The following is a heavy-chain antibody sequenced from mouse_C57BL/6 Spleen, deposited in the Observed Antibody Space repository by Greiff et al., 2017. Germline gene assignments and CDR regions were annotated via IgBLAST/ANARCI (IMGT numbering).Heavy chain of an antibody. Sequence: DVMLVESGGGLVQPKGSLKLSCAASGFTFNTYAMHWVRQAPGKGLEWVARIRSKSSNYATYYADSVKDRFTISRDDSQSMLYLQMNNLKTEDTAMYYCVRDRNYDYGYYAMDYWGQGTSVTVSS. CDR2: IRSKSSNYAT. CDR1: GFTFNTYA. D-gene: IGHD2-4*01. CDR3: VRDRNYDYGYYAMDY. J-gene: IGHJ4*01. V-gene: IGHV10-3*01.